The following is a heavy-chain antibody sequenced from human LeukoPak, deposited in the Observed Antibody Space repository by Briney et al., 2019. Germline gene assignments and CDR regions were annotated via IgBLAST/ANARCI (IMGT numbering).Heavy chain of an antibody. D-gene: IGHD3-10*01. Sequence: SETLSLTCTVSGGSLSTYFCGWIRQPAGNGLEWNGRIYDSGTNYNPSLKSRVTMSADTSKNQFSLKLSSVTAADTAVYFCAREVIIRGVTHFDYWGQGALVTVSS. CDR2: IYDSGT. CDR3: AREVIIRGVTHFDY. J-gene: IGHJ4*02. CDR1: GGSLSTYF. V-gene: IGHV4-4*07.